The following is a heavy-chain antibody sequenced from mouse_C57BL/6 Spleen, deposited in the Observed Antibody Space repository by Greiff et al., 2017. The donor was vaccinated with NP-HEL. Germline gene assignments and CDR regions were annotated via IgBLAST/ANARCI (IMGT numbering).Heavy chain of an antibody. CDR2: IDPSDSYT. Sequence: QVQLQQPGAELVKPGASVKLSCKASGYTFTSYWMQWVKQRPGQGLEWIGEIDPSDSYTNYNQKFKGKATLTVDTSSSTAYMQLSSLTSEDSAVYYCARKGDGYDGAWFAYWGQGTLVTVSA. D-gene: IGHD2-2*01. CDR3: ARKGDGYDGAWFAY. J-gene: IGHJ3*01. CDR1: GYTFTSYW. V-gene: IGHV1-50*01.